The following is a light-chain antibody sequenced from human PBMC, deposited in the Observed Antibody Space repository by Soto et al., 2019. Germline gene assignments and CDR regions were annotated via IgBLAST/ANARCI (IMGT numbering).Light chain of an antibody. CDR1: GSDVRTYNL. CDR2: EGD. J-gene: IGLJ1*01. CDR3: FTHAGRNIYV. V-gene: IGLV2-23*01. Sequence: QSALTQPASVSGSPGQSITISCTVTGSDVRTYNLVSWYQQHPGKVPQLIVFEGDKRPSGVSVRFSASQSGNTASLTISGLQAEAEAHYYCFTHAGRNIYVFGNATKVTV.